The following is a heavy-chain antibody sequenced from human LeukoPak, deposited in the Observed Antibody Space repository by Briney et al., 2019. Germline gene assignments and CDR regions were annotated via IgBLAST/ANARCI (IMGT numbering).Heavy chain of an antibody. CDR2: IRYDGSNK. V-gene: IGHV3-30*02. CDR1: GFTFSSYG. D-gene: IGHD3-9*01. CDR3: ASMFYDILTGYPTSYFDY. J-gene: IGHJ4*02. Sequence: GGSLRLSCAASGFTFSSYGMHWVRQAPGKGLEWVAFIRYDGSNKYYADSVKGRFTISRDNAKNSLYLQMNSLRAEDTAVYYCASMFYDILTGYPTSYFDYWGQGTLVTVSS.